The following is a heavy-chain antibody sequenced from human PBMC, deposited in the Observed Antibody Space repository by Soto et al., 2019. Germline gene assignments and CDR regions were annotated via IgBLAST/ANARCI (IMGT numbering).Heavy chain of an antibody. CDR3: ARDRDWNDGFDY. CDR1: GFTVSSAY. D-gene: IGHD1-1*01. CDR2: IYRGGDST. Sequence: PGGSLRLSCAASGFTVSSAYMSWVRQAPGKGLEWVSVIYRGGDSTYYADSVKGRFTISRHISKNTVYFQMSSLRPEDTAVYYCARDRDWNDGFDYWGQGSLVTVSS. J-gene: IGHJ4*02. V-gene: IGHV3-53*04.